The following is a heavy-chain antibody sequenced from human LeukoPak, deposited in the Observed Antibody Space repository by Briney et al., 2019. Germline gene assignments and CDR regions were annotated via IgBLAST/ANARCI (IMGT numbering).Heavy chain of an antibody. CDR1: GFTFSSYA. D-gene: IGHD3-10*01. CDR2: ISGSGGST. J-gene: IGHJ6*02. V-gene: IGHV3-23*01. CDR3: AAKVMVRESHYYYYGMDV. Sequence: QAGGSLRLSCAASGFTFSSYAMSWVRQAPGKGLEWVSAISGSGGSTYYADSVKGRFTISRDNSKNTLYLQMNSLRAEDTAVYYCAAKVMVRESHYYYYGMDVWGQGTTVTVSS.